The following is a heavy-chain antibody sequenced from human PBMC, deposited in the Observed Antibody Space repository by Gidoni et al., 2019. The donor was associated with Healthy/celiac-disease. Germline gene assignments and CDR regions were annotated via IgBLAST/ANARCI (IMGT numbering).Heavy chain of an antibody. D-gene: IGHD4-4*01. V-gene: IGHV4-38-2*02. J-gene: IGHJ4*02. CDR2: SYHSGST. CDR1: GYSISSGDY. Sequence: QVQLQESGPGLVKPSDTLSLTCTVSGYSISSGDYWGWIRQPPGKGLEWIGSSYHSGSTYYNPSLKSRVTISVDTSKNQFSLKLSSVTAADTAVYYCAREVTTVTTTDYWGQGTLVTVSS. CDR3: AREVTTVTTTDY.